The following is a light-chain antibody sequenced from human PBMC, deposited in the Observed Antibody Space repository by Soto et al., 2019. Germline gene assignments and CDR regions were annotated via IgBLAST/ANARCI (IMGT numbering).Light chain of an antibody. CDR2: DAS. V-gene: IGKV1-33*01. CDR3: QQFDNLPLT. Sequence: DIQMTQSLSSLSASVGDRVTITCQANQDINNSLNWYQQRPGEAPKPLIYDASILEAGVPSRFSGSGFGTTFTLTISSLQPEDFATYYCQQFDNLPLTFGGGTKVELK. J-gene: IGKJ4*01. CDR1: QDINNS.